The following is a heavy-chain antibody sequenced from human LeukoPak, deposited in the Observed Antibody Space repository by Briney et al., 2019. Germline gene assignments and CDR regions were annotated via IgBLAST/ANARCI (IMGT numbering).Heavy chain of an antibody. D-gene: IGHD3-22*01. V-gene: IGHV1-69*04. CDR2: IIPILGIA. CDR3: ARDNPYYYDSSGSWHFDY. Sequence: SVKVSCKASGGTFSSYAISWVRQAPGQGLEWMGRIIPILGIANYAQKFQGRVTITADKSTSTAYMELSSLRSEDTAVYYCARDNPYYYDSSGSWHFDYWGQGTLVTVSS. J-gene: IGHJ4*02. CDR1: GGTFSSYA.